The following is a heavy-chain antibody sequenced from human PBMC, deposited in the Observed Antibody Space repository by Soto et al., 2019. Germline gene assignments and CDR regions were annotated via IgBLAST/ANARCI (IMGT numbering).Heavy chain of an antibody. J-gene: IGHJ3*02. V-gene: IGHV4-59*01. CDR3: AREGMGYDAFDI. CDR2: IYYSGST. D-gene: IGHD3-10*01. Sequence: SETLSLTCTVSGGSISSYYWSWIRQPPGKGLEWIGYIYYSGSTNYNPSLKSRVTISVDTSKNQFSLKLSSVTAADTAVYYCAREGMGYDAFDIWGQGTMVTVSS. CDR1: GGSISSYY.